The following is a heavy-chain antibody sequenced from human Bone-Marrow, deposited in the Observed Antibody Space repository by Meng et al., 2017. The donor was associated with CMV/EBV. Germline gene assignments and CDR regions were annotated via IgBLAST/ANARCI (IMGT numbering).Heavy chain of an antibody. Sequence: CAASGFILSNYGMHWVRQAPGKGLEWVAFIRYDGDSVKGRFTISRDNSKNTLYLQMNSLRAADTAVYYCAKDYFAFWSGYPNYGMDVWGQGTTVTVSS. CDR1: GFILSNYG. D-gene: IGHD3-3*01. J-gene: IGHJ6*02. CDR3: AKDYFAFWSGYPNYGMDV. CDR2: IRYDG. V-gene: IGHV3-30*02.